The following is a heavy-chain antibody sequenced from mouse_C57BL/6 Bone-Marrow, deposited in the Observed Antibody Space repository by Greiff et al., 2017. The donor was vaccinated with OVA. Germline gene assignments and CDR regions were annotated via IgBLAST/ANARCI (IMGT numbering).Heavy chain of an antibody. J-gene: IGHJ1*03. CDR3: TTITTVPRYWYFDV. CDR1: GFNIKDDY. D-gene: IGHD1-1*01. CDR2: IDPENGDT. Sequence: EVQLQQSGAELVRPGASVKLSCTASGFNIKDDYMHWVKQRPEQGLEWIGWIDPENGDTEYASKFKGKATTTADTSSDTAYLQLSSLTSEDTAVYYCTTITTVPRYWYFDVWCTGTTVTVSS. V-gene: IGHV14-4*01.